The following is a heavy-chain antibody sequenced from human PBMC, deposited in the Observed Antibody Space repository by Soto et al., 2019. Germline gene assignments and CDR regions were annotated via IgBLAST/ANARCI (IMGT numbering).Heavy chain of an antibody. V-gene: IGHV3-43*01. CDR2: ISWDGGST. J-gene: IGHJ4*02. Sequence: EVQLVESGGVVVQPGGSLRLSCAASGFTFDDYTMHWVRQAPGKGLEWVSLISWDGGSTYYADSVKGRFTISRDNSKNSLYLPMNSLRTEDTALYYCAKGPKLGPFDYWGQGTLVTVSS. CDR1: GFTFDDYT. D-gene: IGHD1-7*01. CDR3: AKGPKLGPFDY.